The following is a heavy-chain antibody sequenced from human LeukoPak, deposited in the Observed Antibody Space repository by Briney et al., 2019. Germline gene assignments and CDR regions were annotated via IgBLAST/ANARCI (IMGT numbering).Heavy chain of an antibody. CDR3: AKAPIIVATIYYFDY. Sequence: GGSLRLSCVASGFTFSRSWMSWVRQAPGKGLEWVSAISGSGGSTCYADSVKGRFTISRDNSKNTLYLQMNSLRAEDTAVYYCAKAPIIVATIYYFDYWGQGTLVTVSS. CDR1: GFTFSRSW. V-gene: IGHV3-23*01. CDR2: ISGSGGST. J-gene: IGHJ4*02. D-gene: IGHD5-12*01.